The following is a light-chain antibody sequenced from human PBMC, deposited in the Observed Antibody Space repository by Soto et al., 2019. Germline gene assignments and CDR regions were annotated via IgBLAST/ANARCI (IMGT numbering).Light chain of an antibody. CDR2: TAS. J-gene: IGKJ1*01. CDR3: QQYGSSTLT. Sequence: EVVLTQSPATLSSSLGDRATLTCRASQGVXSYFAWYQPKPGQAPRLLXDTASSMATGIPDRLSGSGSGTDFTLTISRLEPEDFAAYYCQQYGSSTLTFGQGTKVDIK. V-gene: IGKV3-20*01. CDR1: QGVXSY.